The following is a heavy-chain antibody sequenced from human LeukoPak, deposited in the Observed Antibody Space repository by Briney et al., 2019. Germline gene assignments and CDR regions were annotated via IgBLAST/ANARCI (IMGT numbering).Heavy chain of an antibody. CDR1: GFTFSTYG. D-gene: IGHD3-3*01. J-gene: IGHJ4*02. CDR3: AKQEGLWSGYYSFDY. Sequence: GGSLRLSCAASGFTFSTYGMHWVRQAPGKGLDWVAVKWYDGSKEYYADSVKGRFSISRDNSKKTLYLQMNSLRAEDTAVYFCAKQEGLWSGYYSFDYWGQGTLVTVSS. CDR2: KWYDGSKE. V-gene: IGHV3-33*06.